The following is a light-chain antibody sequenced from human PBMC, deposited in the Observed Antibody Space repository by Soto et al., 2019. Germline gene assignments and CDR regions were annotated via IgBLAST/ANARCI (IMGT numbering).Light chain of an antibody. V-gene: IGKV3-11*01. CDR1: QSVSSF. J-gene: IGKJ4*01. CDR2: DVS. Sequence: EIVLTQSPATLSLYPGARATLSCKASQSVSSFLAWCQQKPGQAPRLLIYDVSSSATGSPTRCSGSGSGTDFTPNISSVDPEDFAVDYCQQRINWPLTFGGGTKVEI. CDR3: QQRINWPLT.